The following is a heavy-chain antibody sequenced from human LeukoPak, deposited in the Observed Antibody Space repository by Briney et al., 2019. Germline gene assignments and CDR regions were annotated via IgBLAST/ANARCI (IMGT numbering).Heavy chain of an antibody. CDR3: ARHLRWRTSFSPFDY. Sequence: SETLSLTCAVYGGSLSGYYWSWIRQPLGKGLEWIGEINHSENTDYNPSLKSRVTISVDTSKNQLSLKLSSVTAADTAVYYCARHLRWRTSFSPFDYWGQGTLVTVSS. D-gene: IGHD3/OR15-3a*01. CDR2: INHSENT. V-gene: IGHV4-34*01. J-gene: IGHJ4*02. CDR1: GGSLSGYY.